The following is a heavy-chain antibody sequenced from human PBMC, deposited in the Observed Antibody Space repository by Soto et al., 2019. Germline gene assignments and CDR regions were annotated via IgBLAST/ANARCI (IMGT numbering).Heavy chain of an antibody. CDR3: AKVAGVLRFLSLLTYFDS. CDR1: GFTFSNSA. J-gene: IGHJ4*02. V-gene: IGHV3-23*01. Sequence: GGSLRLPCAASGFTFSNSATSWVRQAPGKGLDWVSIISGHGDTAHCADPIKGHFGRYRDNSGDTGSLQMSHLRAEGPAVYYCAKVAGVLRFLSLLTYFDSWGQGAQVTVPS. D-gene: IGHD3-3*01. CDR2: ISGHGDTA.